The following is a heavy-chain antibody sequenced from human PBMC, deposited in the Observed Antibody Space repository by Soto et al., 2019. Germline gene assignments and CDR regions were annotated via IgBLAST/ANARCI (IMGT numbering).Heavy chain of an antibody. J-gene: IGHJ5*02. D-gene: IGHD3-9*01. CDR2: IFSNDEK. CDR1: GFSLSNARMG. V-gene: IGHV2-26*01. CDR3: SRITGAETDYDILTAYLGNWFDP. Sequence: SGPTLVNPTETLTLTCTVSGFSLSNARMGVSWIRQPPGKALEWLAHIFSNDEKSYSTALWSRLTISKDTSKSQVVLNMTNMDPVDTATYYCSRITGAETDYDILTAYLGNWFDPWGQGTLVTVSS.